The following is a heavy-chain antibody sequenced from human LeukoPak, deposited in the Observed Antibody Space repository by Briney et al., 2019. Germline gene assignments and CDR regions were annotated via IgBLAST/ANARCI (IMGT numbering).Heavy chain of an antibody. J-gene: IGHJ3*02. V-gene: IGHV4-59*01. D-gene: IGHD4-17*01. CDR1: GGSISSYY. Sequence: SETLSLTCTVSGGSISSYYWSWIRQPPGKGLEWIGYIYYSGSTNYNPSLKSRVTISVDTSKNQFSLKLSSVTAADTAVYYCARGPNTVTTYDAFDIWGQGTMVTVSS. CDR2: IYYSGST. CDR3: ARGPNTVTTYDAFDI.